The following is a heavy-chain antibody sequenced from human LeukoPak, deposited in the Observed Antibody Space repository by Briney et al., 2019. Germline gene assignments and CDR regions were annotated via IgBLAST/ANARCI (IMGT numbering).Heavy chain of an antibody. J-gene: IGHJ4*02. Sequence: SETLSLTCTVSGGSISSSSYYWRWLRQPPGKGLEWIGSIYYSGSTYYNPSLKSRVTISVDTSKNQFSLKLSSVTAADTAVYYCARHYGCSSTSCYAGNFDYWGQGTLVTVSS. D-gene: IGHD2-2*01. V-gene: IGHV4-39*01. CDR3: ARHYGCSSTSCYAGNFDY. CDR2: IYYSGST. CDR1: GGSISSSSYY.